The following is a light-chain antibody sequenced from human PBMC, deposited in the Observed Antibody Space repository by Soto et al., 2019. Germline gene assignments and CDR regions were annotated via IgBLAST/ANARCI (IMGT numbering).Light chain of an antibody. Sequence: QSALTQPRSVSGSPGQSVTISCTGTGNDVGAYNYVSWYQQHPGRPPKLLIYGVVRWPSGVPDRFSGSKSGNTASLTISGLQAEDEADYFCCSYAGGYTYLLGTATKATVX. J-gene: IGLJ1*01. CDR1: GNDVGAYNY. V-gene: IGLV2-11*01. CDR2: GVV. CDR3: CSYAGGYTYL.